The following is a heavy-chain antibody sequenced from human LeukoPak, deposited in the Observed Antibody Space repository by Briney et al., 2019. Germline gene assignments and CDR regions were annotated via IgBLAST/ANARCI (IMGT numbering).Heavy chain of an antibody. CDR2: ISGGGSYI. D-gene: IGHD3-10*01. Sequence: GGSLRLSCAASGFTFSTYSMNWVRQAPGKGLEWVSFISGGGSYIYYADSVKGRFTISRDNSKNSLYLQMNSLRAEDTAVYYFARERVASGRFGKVAGWGEGALVTV. V-gene: IGHV3-21*01. J-gene: IGHJ1*01. CDR1: GFTFSTYS. CDR3: ARERVASGRFGKVAG.